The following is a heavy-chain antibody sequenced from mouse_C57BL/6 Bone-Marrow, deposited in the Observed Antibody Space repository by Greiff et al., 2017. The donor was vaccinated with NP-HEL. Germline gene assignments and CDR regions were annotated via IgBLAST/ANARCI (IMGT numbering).Heavy chain of an antibody. V-gene: IGHV1-54*01. CDR1: GYSFTNYL. Sequence: QVQLKQSGAELVRPGTSVKVSCKASGYSFTNYLIEWVKQRPGQGLEWIGVINPGSGGTNYNEKFKGKATLTADKSSSTAYMQLSSLTSEDSAVYFCAKSGRRWYFEVWGTGTTVTVAS. D-gene: IGHD4-1*01. CDR3: AKSGRRWYFEV. J-gene: IGHJ1*03. CDR2: INPGSGGT.